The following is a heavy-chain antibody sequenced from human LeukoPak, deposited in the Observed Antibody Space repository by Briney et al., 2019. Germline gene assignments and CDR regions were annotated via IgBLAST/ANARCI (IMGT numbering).Heavy chain of an antibody. D-gene: IGHD3-10*01. J-gene: IGHJ6*02. CDR1: GGSISSSSYY. CDR3: ARDPPHYYGSGSYRYYYYGMDV. V-gene: IGHV4-39*07. Sequence: SETLSLTCTVSGGSISSSSYYWGWIRQPPGKGLEWIGSIYYSGSTYYNPSLKSRVTISIDTSKNQFSLKLSSVTAADTAVYYCARDPPHYYGSGSYRYYYYGMDVWGQGTTVTVSS. CDR2: IYYSGST.